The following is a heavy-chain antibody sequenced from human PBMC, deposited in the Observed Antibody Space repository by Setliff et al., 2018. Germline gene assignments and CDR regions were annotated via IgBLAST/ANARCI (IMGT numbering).Heavy chain of an antibody. J-gene: IGHJ6*03. CDR1: KYTFNSYA. V-gene: IGHV1-69*13. Sequence: SVKVSCKASKYTFNSYAMHWVRQAPGQRLEWMGGIIPMFGTTNYAQNFQGRVTITADESTTTAYMELSSLRSDDTAVYYCAREGVDTRSSTDYRYYMDVWGKGTTVTVSS. CDR3: AREGVDTRSSTDYRYYMDV. CDR2: IIPMFGTT. D-gene: IGHD5-18*01.